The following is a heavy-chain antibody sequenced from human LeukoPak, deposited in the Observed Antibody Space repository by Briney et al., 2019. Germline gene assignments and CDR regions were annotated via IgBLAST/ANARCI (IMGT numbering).Heavy chain of an antibody. CDR2: ISGSGGST. V-gene: IGHV3-23*01. CDR3: ATKTPPNQAAGHFDY. D-gene: IGHD6-13*01. J-gene: IGHJ4*02. Sequence: GGSLRLSCAASGLTFNKTAMSWVRQAPGKGLEWVSAISGSGGSTYYADSVKGRFTISRDNSKNTLYLQMNSLRAEDTAVYYCATKTPPNQAAGHFDYWGQGTLVTVSS. CDR1: GLTFNKTA.